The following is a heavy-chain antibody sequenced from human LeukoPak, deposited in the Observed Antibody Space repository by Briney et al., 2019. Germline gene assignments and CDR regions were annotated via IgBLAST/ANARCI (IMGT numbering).Heavy chain of an antibody. D-gene: IGHD6-6*01. J-gene: IGHJ4*02. V-gene: IGHV3-21*01. CDR3: ARGLSGYASSLGY. Sequence: PGGSLRLSCAASGFSFSSYSMKWVRQAPGKGLEWVSSISSSSNYIYYADSVKGRFTISRDNAKNSLYLQMNSLRAEDTAVYYCARGLSGYASSLGYWGQGTLVTVSA. CDR2: ISSSSNYI. CDR1: GFSFSSYS.